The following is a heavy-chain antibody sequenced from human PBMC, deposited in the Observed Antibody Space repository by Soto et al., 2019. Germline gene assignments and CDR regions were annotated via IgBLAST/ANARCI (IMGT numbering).Heavy chain of an antibody. CDR3: ARENGRSGGSCYSDY. CDR1: GVSISSGGYY. Sequence: TLSLTCTVSGVSISSGGYYWSWIRQHPGKGRGWIGYIYYSGSTYYNPSLKSRVTISVDTPKNQFSLKLDSVTAADTAVYYCARENGRSGGSCYSDYWGQGTLVTVSS. J-gene: IGHJ4*02. CDR2: IYYSGST. V-gene: IGHV4-31*03. D-gene: IGHD2-15*01.